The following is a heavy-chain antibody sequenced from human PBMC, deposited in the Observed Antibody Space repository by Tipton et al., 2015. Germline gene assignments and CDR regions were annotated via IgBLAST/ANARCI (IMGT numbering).Heavy chain of an antibody. CDR2: IYYSGST. Sequence: TLSLTCTVSGDSMSAYYWSWIRQPPGKGLEWIGYIYYSGSTNYNPSLKSRVTISLDTSKNHFSLNLTSVTAADTAVYYCARDRTVSHLYYYGIDVWGQGTTVTVSS. CDR1: GDSMSAYY. CDR3: ARDRTVSHLYYYGIDV. D-gene: IGHD3/OR15-3a*01. J-gene: IGHJ6*02. V-gene: IGHV4-59*01.